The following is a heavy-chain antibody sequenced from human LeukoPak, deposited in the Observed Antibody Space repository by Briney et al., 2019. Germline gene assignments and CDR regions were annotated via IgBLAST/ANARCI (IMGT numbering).Heavy chain of an antibody. CDR2: IYYSGST. J-gene: IGHJ3*02. D-gene: IGHD3-3*01. Sequence: SETLSLTCTVSGGSISSYYWSWIRQPPGKGLEWIGYIYYSGSTNYNPSLKSRVTISVDTSKNQFSLKLSSVTAADTAVYYCANGSAKDFWSGSILGAFDIWGQGTMVTVSS. V-gene: IGHV4-59*01. CDR1: GGSISSYY. CDR3: ANGSAKDFWSGSILGAFDI.